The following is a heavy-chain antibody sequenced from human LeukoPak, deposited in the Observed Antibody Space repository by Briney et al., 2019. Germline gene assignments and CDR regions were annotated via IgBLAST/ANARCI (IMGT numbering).Heavy chain of an antibody. CDR3: AKAAPSGNYYNAPGV. D-gene: IGHD3-10*01. CDR2: ISGSGGKT. CDR1: GFTFSSYA. V-gene: IGHV3-23*01. Sequence: GGSLRLSCAGSGFTFSSYAMSWVGQAPGKGLEWVSAISGSGGKTYYTDSVKGRFTISRDNSKNTLYLQMNSLRAEDTAVYYCAKAAPSGNYYNAPGVWGQGTLVTVSS. J-gene: IGHJ4*02.